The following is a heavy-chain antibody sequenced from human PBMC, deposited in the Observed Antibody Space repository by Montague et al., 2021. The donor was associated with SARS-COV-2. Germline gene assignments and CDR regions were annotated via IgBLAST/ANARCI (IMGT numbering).Heavy chain of an antibody. CDR3: ARDRGLGVAENFDC. J-gene: IGHJ4*02. CDR1: GDAIISGDCY. V-gene: IGHV4-30-4*08. D-gene: IGHD3-10*01. Sequence: TLSLTCTVSGDAIISGDCYWTWLRQPPGKGLEWIGYIRLSGDHHHNPSLQGRVSISIDTTKNQFSLKLNSVTAADTAVYSCARDRGLGVAENFDCWGQGTLVTVSS. CDR2: IRLSGDH.